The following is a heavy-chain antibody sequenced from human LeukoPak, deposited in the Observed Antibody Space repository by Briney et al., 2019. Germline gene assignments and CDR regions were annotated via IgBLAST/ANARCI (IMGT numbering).Heavy chain of an antibody. Sequence: SETLSLTCTVSGGSISSYYWSWIRQPPGKGLEWIGYIYYSGSTNYNPSLKSRVTISVDRSKNQFSLKLSSVTAADTAVYYCARDPIAAAGRSFDYWGQGTLVTVSS. CDR1: GGSISSYY. CDR3: ARDPIAAAGRSFDY. J-gene: IGHJ4*02. CDR2: IYYSGST. D-gene: IGHD6-13*01. V-gene: IGHV4-59*12.